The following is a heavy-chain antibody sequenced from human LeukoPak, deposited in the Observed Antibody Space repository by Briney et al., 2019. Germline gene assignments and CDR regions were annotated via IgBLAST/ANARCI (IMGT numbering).Heavy chain of an antibody. CDR3: AKDIAVVVPAAKFDY. V-gene: IGHV3-23*01. Sequence: GGSLRLSCAASGFTFSSYAMSWVRQAPGMGLEWVSSIGSSGDITYYADSVKGRFTISRDNSKNTLYLQMNSLRAEDTAVYYCAKDIAVVVPAAKFDYWGQGTLVTVSS. D-gene: IGHD2-2*01. J-gene: IGHJ4*02. CDR1: GFTFSSYA. CDR2: IGSSGDIT.